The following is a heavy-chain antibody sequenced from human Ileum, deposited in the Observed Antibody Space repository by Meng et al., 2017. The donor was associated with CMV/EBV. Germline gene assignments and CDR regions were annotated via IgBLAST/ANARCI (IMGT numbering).Heavy chain of an antibody. D-gene: IGHD1-20*01. V-gene: IGHV4-61*02. J-gene: IGHJ4*02. CDR3: AGGAITGTTEVPFDY. CDR1: GGSIGSVSYY. CDR2: IYTSEST. Sequence: QVQGSGPGRVQPSQTPSLTWTVSGGSIGSVSYYWCWSRQPAGKGLEWIGRIYTSESTNNNPSLKSRVTISVDTSKNQFSLKLSSVTATDTAVYYCAGGAITGTTEVPFDYWGQGTLVTVSS.